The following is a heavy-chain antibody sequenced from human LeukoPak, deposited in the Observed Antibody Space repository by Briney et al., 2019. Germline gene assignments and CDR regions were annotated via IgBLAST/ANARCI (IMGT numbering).Heavy chain of an antibody. V-gene: IGHV4-39*01. J-gene: IGHJ3*02. Sequence: PSETLSLTCTVSGGSISSSSYYWGWIRQPPGKGLEWIGGTHYSGNTYYNPSLKSRVTISVATSKNQFSLKLSSVTAADTAVYSSARTYYESSDIYAFDIWGQGTMVTVSS. CDR3: ARTYYESSDIYAFDI. CDR2: THYSGNT. CDR1: GGSISSSSYY. D-gene: IGHD3-22*01.